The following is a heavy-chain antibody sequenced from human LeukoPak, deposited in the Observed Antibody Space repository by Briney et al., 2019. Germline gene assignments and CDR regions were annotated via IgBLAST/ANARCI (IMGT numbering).Heavy chain of an antibody. CDR3: ATETIVGAYDKFDY. D-gene: IGHD1-26*01. Sequence: ASVKVSCKVSGYTLTELSMHWVRQAPGKGLEWIGGFDPEDGETIYAQKFQGRATMTEDTSTDTAYMELSSLRSEDTAVYYCATETIVGAYDKFDYWGQGTLVTVSS. CDR1: GYTLTELS. V-gene: IGHV1-24*01. J-gene: IGHJ4*02. CDR2: FDPEDGET.